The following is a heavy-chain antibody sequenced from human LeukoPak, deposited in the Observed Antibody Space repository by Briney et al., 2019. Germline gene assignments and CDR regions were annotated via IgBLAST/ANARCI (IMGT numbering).Heavy chain of an antibody. CDR1: GGSISSGSYY. D-gene: IGHD3-10*02. CDR3: ARDPFVRGVWLGLPN. CDR2: IYTSGST. V-gene: IGHV4-61*02. Sequence: SETLSLTCTVSGGSISSGSYYWSWIRQPAGKGLEWIGRIYTSGSTNYNPSLKSRVTVSVDTSKNQFSLKLSSVTAADTAVYYCARDPFVRGVWLGLPNWGQGTLVTVPS. J-gene: IGHJ4*02.